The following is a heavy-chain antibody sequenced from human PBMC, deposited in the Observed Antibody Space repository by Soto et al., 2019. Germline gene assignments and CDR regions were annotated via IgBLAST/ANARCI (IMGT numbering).Heavy chain of an antibody. J-gene: IGHJ6*03. Sequence: EVQLVESGGGLVQPGGSLRLSCAASGFTFSSYSMNWVRQAPGKGLEWVSYISSSSSTIYYADSVKGRFTISIDNAKNSLYRQMNSLRAEDTAVYYCARPRDRDYKNYYYYYMDVWGKGTTVTVSS. D-gene: IGHD4-17*01. V-gene: IGHV3-48*01. CDR2: ISSSSSTI. CDR3: ARPRDRDYKNYYYYYMDV. CDR1: GFTFSSYS.